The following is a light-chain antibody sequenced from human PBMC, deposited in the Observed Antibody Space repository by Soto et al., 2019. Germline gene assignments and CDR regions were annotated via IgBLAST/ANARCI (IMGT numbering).Light chain of an antibody. J-gene: IGLJ1*01. CDR1: ITDVGGYNY. CDR2: EVS. CDR3: SSYAGNNIHYV. V-gene: IGLV2-8*01. Sequence: QSALTQPPSASGSAGQSVTISCTGTITDVGGYNYVSWYQQHPGKAPKLMIYEVSKRPSGVPDRFSGSKSGNTASLTVSGLQAEDEADYYCSSYAGNNIHYVFGTGTKVTVL.